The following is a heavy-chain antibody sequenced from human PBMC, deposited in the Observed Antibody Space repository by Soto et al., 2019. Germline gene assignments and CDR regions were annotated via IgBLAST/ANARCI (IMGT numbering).Heavy chain of an antibody. Sequence: QVQLQESGPGLLKPSETLSLTCTVSGGSISSYFYIWVRQPPGKGLEWIGSVYYTGTTDYNPSLKGRVTIAVDTSKTQFSLYLRSVTAADTAVYYCARDLAAVPRAFDYWGRGTLVTVSS. V-gene: IGHV4-59*01. CDR2: VYYTGTT. J-gene: IGHJ4*02. CDR1: GGSISSYF. CDR3: ARDLAAVPRAFDY. D-gene: IGHD6-13*01.